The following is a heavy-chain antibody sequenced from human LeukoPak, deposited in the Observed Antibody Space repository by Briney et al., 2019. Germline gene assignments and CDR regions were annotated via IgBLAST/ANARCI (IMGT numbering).Heavy chain of an antibody. CDR2: INWNGGST. CDR1: GFTFSSYA. CDR3: ARRGDCSGGSCHHPPDY. J-gene: IGHJ4*02. V-gene: IGHV3-20*01. Sequence: GGSLRLSCAASGFTFSSYAMSWVRQAPGKGLEWVSGINWNGGSTGYADSVKGRFTISRDNAKNSLYLQMNSLRAEDTALYHCARRGDCSGGSCHHPPDYWGQGTLVTVSS. D-gene: IGHD2-15*01.